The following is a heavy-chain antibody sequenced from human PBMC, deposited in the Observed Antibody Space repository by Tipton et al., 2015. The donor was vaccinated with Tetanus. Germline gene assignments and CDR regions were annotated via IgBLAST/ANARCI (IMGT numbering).Heavy chain of an antibody. Sequence: GLVKPSETLSLTCGVFGDYLSDYYWTWVRQPPGKGLEWIGEIHRGGSTNYNPSLKSRVSMSVDTAKNRFSLTLISVTAADMAVYYCARLREIVSRSGWAFAYWGQGILVTVSS. D-gene: IGHD3-10*01. CDR2: IHRGGST. J-gene: IGHJ4*02. V-gene: IGHV4-34*01. CDR1: GDYLSDYY. CDR3: ARLREIVSRSGWAFAY.